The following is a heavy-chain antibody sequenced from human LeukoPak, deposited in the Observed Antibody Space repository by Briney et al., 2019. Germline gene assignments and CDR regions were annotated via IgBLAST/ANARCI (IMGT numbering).Heavy chain of an antibody. D-gene: IGHD2-21*01. CDR2: IKQDGSEK. CDR3: ARDLRLFSVGLKNWFDP. CDR1: GCTFSSYW. Sequence: GGSLSLSCAASGCTFSSYWMSWVRQAPGKGQEWVANIKQDGSEKYYVDSVKGRFTISRDNANNSLYLQMISLRAEDTAVYDCARDLRLFSVGLKNWFDPWGQGTLVTVSS. V-gene: IGHV3-7*01. J-gene: IGHJ5*02.